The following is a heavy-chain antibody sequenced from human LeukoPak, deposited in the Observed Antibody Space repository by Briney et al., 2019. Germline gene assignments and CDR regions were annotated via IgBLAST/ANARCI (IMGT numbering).Heavy chain of an antibody. CDR3: ARAAGYSSSWYLLYYYYYYLDV. CDR1: VFTFSSDL. V-gene: IGHV3-7*01. J-gene: IGHJ6*03. CDR2: IKPDIRER. D-gene: IGHD6-13*01. Sequence: GGSLRLSCAASVFTFSSDLVSSGPQAPGKGLEGVAKIKPDIRERYYVASVKCRFTIYRDNAKISLYLQMNSLRAEDTAVYYCARAAGYSSSWYLLYYYYYYLDVWGKGTTVSVSS.